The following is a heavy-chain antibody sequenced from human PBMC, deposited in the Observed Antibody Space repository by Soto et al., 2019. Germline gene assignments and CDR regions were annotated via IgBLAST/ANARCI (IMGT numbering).Heavy chain of an antibody. Sequence: GSLRLSCAASGFTFSSFEMVWVRQTPGRGLEWISYISDSGGTRHYADSVKGRFTISRDNAENSLYLQMDNLRDEDTAVYYCARVPYYYGSGSYYNPDYCGQGPLVTVYS. V-gene: IGHV3-48*03. CDR3: ARVPYYYGSGSYYNPDY. D-gene: IGHD3-10*01. CDR1: GFTFSSFE. CDR2: ISDSGGTR. J-gene: IGHJ4*02.